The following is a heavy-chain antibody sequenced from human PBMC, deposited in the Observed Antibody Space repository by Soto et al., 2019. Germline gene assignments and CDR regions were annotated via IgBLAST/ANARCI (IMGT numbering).Heavy chain of an antibody. J-gene: IGHJ5*02. D-gene: IGHD2-15*01. Sequence: PSETLSLTCTVSGGSISSGDYYWSWIRQPPGKGLEWIGYIYYSGSTYYNPSLKSRVTISVDTSKNQFSLKLSSVTAADTAVYYCARAPKPSYCSGGSCYSDCFDPWGQGTLVTVSS. CDR3: ARAPKPSYCSGGSCYSDCFDP. V-gene: IGHV4-30-4*01. CDR1: GGSISSGDYY. CDR2: IYYSGST.